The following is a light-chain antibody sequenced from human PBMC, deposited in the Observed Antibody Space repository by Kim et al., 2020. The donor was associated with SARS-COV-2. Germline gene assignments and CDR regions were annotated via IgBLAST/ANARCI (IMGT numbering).Light chain of an antibody. CDR1: QGIRNY. J-gene: IGKJ1*01. V-gene: IGKV1-27*01. CDR3: HMYNRAPWT. Sequence: DIQMTQSPSSLSASVGDRVTITCRASQGIRNYLAWYQQKPGKGPKLLIYAASTLQSGVPSRFSGSGSGTDFTLTISSLQPEDVATYYCHMYNRAPWTFGQGTKVDIK. CDR2: AAS.